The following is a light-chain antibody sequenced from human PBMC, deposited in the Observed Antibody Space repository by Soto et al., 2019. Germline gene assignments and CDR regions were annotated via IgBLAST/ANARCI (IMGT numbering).Light chain of an antibody. V-gene: IGKV3-11*01. CDR2: GAS. Sequence: IVLTQSPATLSLSPGERATLSCRTSQSIGRYLAWYQCKPGQVPRLLIYGASNRATGIPDRFSGSGSGTDFTLTISSLQPDDFATYYCQQYNSYSGTFGQGTKVDIK. CDR3: QQYNSYSGT. CDR1: QSIGRY. J-gene: IGKJ1*01.